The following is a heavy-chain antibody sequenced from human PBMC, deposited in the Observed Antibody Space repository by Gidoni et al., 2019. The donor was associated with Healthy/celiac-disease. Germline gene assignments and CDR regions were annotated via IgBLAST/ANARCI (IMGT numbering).Heavy chain of an antibody. CDR1: GFTFSSYA. V-gene: IGHV3-23*01. CDR3: AKDYGDIVVVVAATWHY. Sequence: EVQLLESGGGLVQPGGSLRLSCAASGFTFSSYAMSWVRQAPGKVLEWVSAISGSGGSTYYADSVKGRFTISRDNSKNTLYLQMNSLRAEDTAVYYCAKDYGDIVVVVAATWHYWGQGTLVTVSS. J-gene: IGHJ4*02. CDR2: ISGSGGST. D-gene: IGHD2-15*01.